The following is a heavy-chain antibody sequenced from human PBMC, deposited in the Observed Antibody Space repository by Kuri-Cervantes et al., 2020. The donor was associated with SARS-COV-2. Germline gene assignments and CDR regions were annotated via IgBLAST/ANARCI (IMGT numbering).Heavy chain of an antibody. D-gene: IGHD3-22*01. CDR2: IYTSGST. V-gene: IGHV4-4*07. CDR3: ARAQDYYVSSGSITLFDY. CDR1: GVSISSYY. Sequence: SETLSLTCTASGVSISSYYWSWIRQPAGKGLEWIGRIYTSGSTNYNPSLKSRVTMSVDTSKNQFSLKLSSVTAADTAVYYCARAQDYYVSSGSITLFDYWGQGTLVTVSS. J-gene: IGHJ4*02.